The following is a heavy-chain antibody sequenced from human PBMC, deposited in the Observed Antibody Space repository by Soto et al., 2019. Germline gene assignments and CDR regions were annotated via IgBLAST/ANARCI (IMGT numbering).Heavy chain of an antibody. CDR1: GGSFSGYY. D-gene: IGHD5-18*01. Sequence: SETLSLTCAVYGGSFSGYYWSWIRQPPGKGLEWIGEINHSGSTNYNPSLKSRVTISVDTSKNQFSLKLSSVTAADTAVYYCARGYSYGFYYYYGMVVWGQGTTVTVSS. CDR3: ARGYSYGFYYYYGMVV. CDR2: INHSGST. J-gene: IGHJ6*02. V-gene: IGHV4-34*01.